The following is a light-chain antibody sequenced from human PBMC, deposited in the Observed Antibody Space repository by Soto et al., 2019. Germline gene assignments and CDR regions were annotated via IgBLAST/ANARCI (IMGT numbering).Light chain of an antibody. Sequence: QSALTQPASVSGSPGQSITISCTGTSSDVGSHNFVSWYQQRPGKAPKLMIFEVTMRPSGVSSRFSASKSGNTGSLTISGVQAEDEADYYCCSYAGSTTWVFGGGTKRTVL. J-gene: IGLJ2*01. CDR2: EVT. V-gene: IGLV2-23*02. CDR1: SSDVGSHNF. CDR3: CSYAGSTTWV.